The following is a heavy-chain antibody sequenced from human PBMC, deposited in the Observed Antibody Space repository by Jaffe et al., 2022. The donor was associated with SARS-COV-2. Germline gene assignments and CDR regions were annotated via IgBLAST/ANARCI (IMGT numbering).Heavy chain of an antibody. V-gene: IGHV3-23*01. J-gene: IGHJ4*02. D-gene: IGHD6-13*01. CDR3: ANPNPESWYGGYYFDY. CDR2: ISGSGGST. CDR1: GFTFSSYA. Sequence: EVQLLESGGGLVQPGGSLRLSCAASGFTFSSYAMSWVRQAPGKGLEWVSAISGSGGSTYYADSVKGRFTISRDNSKNTLYLQMNSLRAEDTAVYYCANPNPESWYGGYYFDYWGQGTLVTVSS.